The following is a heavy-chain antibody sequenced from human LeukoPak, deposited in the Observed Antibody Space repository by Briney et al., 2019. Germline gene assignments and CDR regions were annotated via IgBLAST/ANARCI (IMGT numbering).Heavy chain of an antibody. V-gene: IGHV3-74*01. D-gene: IGHD6-13*01. Sequence: PGGSLRLSCAASGFTFSSYAMSWVRQAPGRGLVWVSRVNSDGTIINYADSVKGRFTVSRDNAKNTLYLQMNGLRAEDTAVYFCARGPSTNWYGLDHWGQGTLVTVSS. CDR3: ARGPSTNWYGLDH. J-gene: IGHJ4*02. CDR1: GFTFSSYA. CDR2: VNSDGTII.